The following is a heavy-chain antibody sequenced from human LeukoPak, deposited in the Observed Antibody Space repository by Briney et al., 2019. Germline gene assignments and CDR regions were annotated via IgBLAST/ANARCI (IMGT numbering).Heavy chain of an antibody. V-gene: IGHV3-23*01. CDR1: GITFSTHA. Sequence: PGGSLRLSCAASGITFSTHAMTWVRQGPGKGLEWVSSIDYSGSGTFCADSVKGRFTISRDNSKDTLYLQMNSLTDEDTAVYYCAKEEYDSGWYKWFGPWGQGTLVTVSS. CDR2: IDYSGSGT. CDR3: AKEEYDSGWYKWFGP. J-gene: IGHJ5*02. D-gene: IGHD6-19*01.